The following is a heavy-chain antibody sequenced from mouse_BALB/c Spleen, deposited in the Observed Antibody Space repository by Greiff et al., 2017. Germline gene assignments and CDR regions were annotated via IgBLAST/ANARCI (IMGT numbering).Heavy chain of an antibody. CDR1: GFTFNTYA. D-gene: IGHD2-4*01. V-gene: IGHV10-1*02. CDR3: VRHPTMITRGYYAMDY. Sequence: EVHLVESGGGLVQPGGSRKLSCAASGFTFNTYAMNWVRQAPGKGLEWVARIRSKSNNYATYYADSVKDRFTISRDDSQSMLYLQMNNLKTEDTAMYYCVRHPTMITRGYYAMDYWGQGTSVTVSS. CDR2: IRSKSNNYAT. J-gene: IGHJ4*01.